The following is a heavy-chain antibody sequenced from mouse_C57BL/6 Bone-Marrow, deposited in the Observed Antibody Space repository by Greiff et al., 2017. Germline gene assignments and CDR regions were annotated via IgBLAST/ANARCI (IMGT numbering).Heavy chain of an antibody. CDR1: GYAFSTYW. Sequence: LQESGASVKISCKVSGYAFSTYWMNWVKQRPGKGLEWIGQIYPGDGETNYNGKFKGKVKLTADKSSSTAYMQLSRLTSEESAVYFCARDWDYFDYWGKGTTLTVSS. D-gene: IGHD4-1*01. CDR2: IYPGDGET. V-gene: IGHV1-80*01. CDR3: ARDWDYFDY. J-gene: IGHJ2*01.